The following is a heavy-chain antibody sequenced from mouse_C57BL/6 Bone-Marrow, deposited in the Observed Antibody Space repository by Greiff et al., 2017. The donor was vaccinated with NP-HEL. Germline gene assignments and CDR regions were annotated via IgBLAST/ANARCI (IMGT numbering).Heavy chain of an antibody. J-gene: IGHJ2*01. CDR3: ARITTVVPYYFDY. CDR2: IDPSDSYT. Sequence: QVQPQQPGAEPVIPGALVKPFCQAFGHTFTSHRMPRGKQRPGQGLEWVGGIDPSDSYTNYNQKFKGKSTLTVDKSSSTAYMQLSSLTSEDSAVYYCARITTVVPYYFDYWGQGTTLTVSS. V-gene: IGHV1-69*01. CDR1: GHTFTSHR. D-gene: IGHD1-1*01.